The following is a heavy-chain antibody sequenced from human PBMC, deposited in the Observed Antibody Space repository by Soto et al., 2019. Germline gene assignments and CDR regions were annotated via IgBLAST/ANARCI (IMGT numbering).Heavy chain of an antibody. Sequence: EVQLLESGGGLVQPGGSLRLSCAASGFTFSSYAMSWVRQAPGKGLEWVSGITGSGGSTYYADSVKGRFTISRDNSKNTLYLQMNSLRAEDTALYSCTNLPRAGFDHWGQGTLVTVSS. J-gene: IGHJ4*02. CDR3: TNLPRAGFDH. CDR2: ITGSGGST. V-gene: IGHV3-23*01. D-gene: IGHD6-19*01. CDR1: GFTFSSYA.